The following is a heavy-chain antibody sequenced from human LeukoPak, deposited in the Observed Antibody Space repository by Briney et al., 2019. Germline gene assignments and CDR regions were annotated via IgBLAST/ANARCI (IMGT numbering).Heavy chain of an antibody. CDR3: ARVMNREGTNY. CDR2: INPNSGGT. D-gene: IGHD1/OR15-1a*01. J-gene: IGHJ4*02. V-gene: IGHV1-2*02. CDR1: GYTFTGYY. Sequence: ASVKHSCKASGYTFTGYYMHWVREVPGQGLEWMGWINPNSGGTKYAQKFQGRVTMTRDTSISTAYMELNRLRSDDTAVYYCARVMNREGTNYWGQGTLVTVSS.